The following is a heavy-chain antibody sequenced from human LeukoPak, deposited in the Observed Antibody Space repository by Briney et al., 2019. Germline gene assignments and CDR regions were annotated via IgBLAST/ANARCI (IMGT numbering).Heavy chain of an antibody. CDR2: IKQDGTEK. CDR1: GFTFSSYW. D-gene: IGHD7-27*01. Sequence: GGSLRLSCAASGFTFSSYWMSWVREAPGKGPEWVANIKQDGTEKFYVDSVKGRFTISRDNAKNSLYLQMNSLRAEDTAVYYCVRDGDDYWGQGALVSVSS. J-gene: IGHJ4*02. CDR3: VRDGDDY. V-gene: IGHV3-7*01.